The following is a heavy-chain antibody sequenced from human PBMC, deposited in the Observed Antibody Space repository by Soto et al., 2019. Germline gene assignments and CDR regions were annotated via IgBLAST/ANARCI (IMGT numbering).Heavy chain of an antibody. CDR2: INPNSGGT. CDR3: ARRKGDYYDSSGYHYYFDY. V-gene: IGHV1-2*02. J-gene: IGHJ4*02. D-gene: IGHD3-22*01. Sequence: ASVKVSFKASGYTFTGYYMHWLRQAPGQELEWMGWINPNSGGTKSAQKFQGRVTMTRDTSISTAYMELSRLRSDDTAVYYCARRKGDYYDSSGYHYYFDYWGQGTLVTAPQ. CDR1: GYTFTGYY.